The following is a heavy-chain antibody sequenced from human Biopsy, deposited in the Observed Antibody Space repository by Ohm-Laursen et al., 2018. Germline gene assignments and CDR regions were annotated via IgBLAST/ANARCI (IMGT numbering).Heavy chain of an antibody. CDR1: GYTFTSYE. CDR2: INPDSGNR. D-gene: IGHD3-10*01. Sequence: ASVKASCKTSGYTFTSYEINWVRQATGQGLEWMRWINPDSGNRSYAQNFQGRITMTRNTSISTAYMELSSLRSEDTAVYFCARADPPLFYYGSGSSNWFDPWGQGTLVTVSS. J-gene: IGHJ5*02. V-gene: IGHV1-8*01. CDR3: ARADPPLFYYGSGSSNWFDP.